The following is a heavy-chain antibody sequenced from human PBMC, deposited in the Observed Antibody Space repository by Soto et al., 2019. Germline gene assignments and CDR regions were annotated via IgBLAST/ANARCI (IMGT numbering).Heavy chain of an antibody. V-gene: IGHV3-74*01. J-gene: IGHJ6*02. CDR3: ARAPQDYGDYLSHRMDV. Sequence: GGSLRLSCAASGFNFGSSWMHWVRQAPGKGLQCVSRMTSDGSTTDYADSVKGRFTNSSENAKNASYLQMNSLRAGDTAVYYCARAPQDYGDYLSHRMDVWGQGTTVTVSS. CDR1: GFNFGSSW. CDR2: MTSDGSTT. D-gene: IGHD4-17*01.